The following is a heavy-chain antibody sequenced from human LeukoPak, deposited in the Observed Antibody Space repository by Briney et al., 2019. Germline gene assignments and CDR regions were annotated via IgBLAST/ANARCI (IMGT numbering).Heavy chain of an antibody. CDR3: ARDPGDYYDSSGLSTDAFDI. Sequence: PSETLSLTCTVSGGSISSYYWSWIRQPAGKGLEWIGRIYTSGSTNYNPSLKSRATMSVDTSKNQFSLKLSSVTAADTAVYYCARDPGDYYDSSGLSTDAFDIWGQGTMVTVSS. CDR2: IYTSGST. J-gene: IGHJ3*02. D-gene: IGHD3-22*01. V-gene: IGHV4-4*07. CDR1: GGSISSYY.